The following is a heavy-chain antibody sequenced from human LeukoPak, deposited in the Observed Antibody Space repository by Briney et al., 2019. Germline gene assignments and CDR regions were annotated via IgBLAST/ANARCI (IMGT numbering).Heavy chain of an antibody. CDR3: ASGRTIVGATRTPDY. Sequence: SVKVSCKASGGTFSSYAISWVRQAPGQGLEWMGGIIPIFGTANYAQKFQGRVTVTADESTSTAYMELSSLRSEDTAVYYCASGRTIVGATRTPDYWGQGTLVTVSS. V-gene: IGHV1-69*13. D-gene: IGHD1-26*01. J-gene: IGHJ4*02. CDR2: IIPIFGTA. CDR1: GGTFSSYA.